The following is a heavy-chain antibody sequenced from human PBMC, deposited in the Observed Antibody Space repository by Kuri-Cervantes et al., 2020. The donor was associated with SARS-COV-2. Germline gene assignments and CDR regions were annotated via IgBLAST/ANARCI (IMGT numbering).Heavy chain of an antibody. CDR1: GFTFSSYA. V-gene: IGHV3-23*01. CDR3: AKDMRGTRTYFDY. CDR2: ISGSGGST. D-gene: IGHD1-7*01. Sequence: LSLTCAASGFTFSSYAMSWVRQAPGKGLEWVSAISGSGGSTYYVDSVKGRFTISRDNSKNTLYLQTNSLRAEDTAVYYCAKDMRGTRTYFDYWGQGTLVTVSS. J-gene: IGHJ4*02.